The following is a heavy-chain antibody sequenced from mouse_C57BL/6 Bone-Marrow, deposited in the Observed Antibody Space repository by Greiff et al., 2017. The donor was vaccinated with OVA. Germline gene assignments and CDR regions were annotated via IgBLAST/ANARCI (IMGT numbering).Heavy chain of an antibody. D-gene: IGHD1-1*01. Sequence: VQLQQSGAELMKPGASVKLSCKATGYTFTGYWIEWVKQRPGHGLEWIGEMLPGSGSTNYNEKFKGKATFTADTSSNTAYMQLSSLTTEDSAIYYCARRGLYYGSSYGYFDVWGTGTTVTVSS. CDR2: MLPGSGST. J-gene: IGHJ1*03. V-gene: IGHV1-9*01. CDR3: ARRGLYYGSSYGYFDV. CDR1: GYTFTGYW.